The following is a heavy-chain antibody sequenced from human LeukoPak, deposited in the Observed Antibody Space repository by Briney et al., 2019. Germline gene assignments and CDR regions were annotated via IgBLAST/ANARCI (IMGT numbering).Heavy chain of an antibody. J-gene: IGHJ6*03. Sequence: ASVKVSCKASGYTFTKYAISWVRQAPGQGLEWMGWISPYNGDTNYPHKLQGRVTMTADTSTSTASMELRSLRSDDTAVYYCAREESQEVTYYDVLTSETSNSYYYYYMDVWGKGTTVTVSS. CDR3: AREESQEVTYYDVLTSETSNSYYYYYMDV. D-gene: IGHD3-9*01. CDR1: GYTFTKYA. CDR2: ISPYNGDT. V-gene: IGHV1-18*01.